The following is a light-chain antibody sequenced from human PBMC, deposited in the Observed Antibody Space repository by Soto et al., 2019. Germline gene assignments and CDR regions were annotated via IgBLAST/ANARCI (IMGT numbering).Light chain of an antibody. V-gene: IGKV3-20*01. Sequence: EIVLTQSPGTLSLSPGERATLSCRASQSVSSSYLAWYQQKPGQAPRLLIHGASSRPTGIPDRFSGSGSGTDFTLTISRLEPEDFAVYYCQQYGSSIFTFGPGTKVDIK. CDR3: QQYGSSIFT. CDR2: GAS. CDR1: QSVSSSY. J-gene: IGKJ3*01.